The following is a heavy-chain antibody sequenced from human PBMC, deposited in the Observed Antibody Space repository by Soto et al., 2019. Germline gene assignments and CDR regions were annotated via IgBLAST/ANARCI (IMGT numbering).Heavy chain of an antibody. CDR3: ARELNTDSSAYYSFAY. V-gene: IGHV1-18*01. J-gene: IGHJ4*02. D-gene: IGHD3-22*01. Sequence: QVQLVQSGPEVKMPGASVKVSCKTSGYTFSDYDLAWLRQTPGQRPEWMGWVSTYNTNTNYAQKFQGRVTMTTDTSTTTTSMELRSLRSDDTAVYYCARELNTDSSAYYSFAYWGQGTLVTVSS. CDR1: GYTFSDYD. CDR2: VSTYNTNT.